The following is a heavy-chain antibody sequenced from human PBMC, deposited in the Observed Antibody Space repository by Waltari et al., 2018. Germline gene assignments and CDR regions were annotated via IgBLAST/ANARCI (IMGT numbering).Heavy chain of an antibody. CDR2: IYYTGST. CDR1: GGSISSTSHY. J-gene: IGHJ5*02. V-gene: IGHV4-39*01. Sequence: QLQLQESGPGLERPSETLSLICSVSGGSISSTSHYWAWIRQPPGKGLEWIGSIYYTGSTYYNPSLKSRVTISGDTSKNQFSLKLSSVTAADTAVYYCARLGRWFDPWGQGTLVTVSS. CDR3: ARLGRWFDP.